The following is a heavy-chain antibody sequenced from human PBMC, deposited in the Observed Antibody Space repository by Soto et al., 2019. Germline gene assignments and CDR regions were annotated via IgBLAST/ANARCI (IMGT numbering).Heavy chain of an antibody. D-gene: IGHD3-22*01. V-gene: IGHV4-31*03. CDR3: AREANYYDSSGYYWDGMDV. Sequence: SETLSLTCTVSGGSISSGGYYWSCIRQHPGKGLEWIGYIYYSGSTYYNPSLKSRVTILVDTSKNQFSLKLSSVTAADTAVYYCAREANYYDSSGYYWDGMDVWGQGTTVTVSS. J-gene: IGHJ6*02. CDR1: GGSISSGGYY. CDR2: IYYSGST.